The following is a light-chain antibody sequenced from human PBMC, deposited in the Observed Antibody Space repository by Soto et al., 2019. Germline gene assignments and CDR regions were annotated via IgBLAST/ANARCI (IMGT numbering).Light chain of an antibody. J-gene: IGLJ7*01. V-gene: IGLV1-44*01. CDR3: ATWDDSLHGWV. CDR2: NNN. CDR1: SSNIGSST. Sequence: QPVLTQPPSASATPGQRVTMSCSGSSSNIGSSTVNWYQQLPGTAPKLLIYNNNQRPSGVPDRFSGSKSGTSASLAISGLQSEDEADYYCATWDDSLHGWVFGGGTQLTVL.